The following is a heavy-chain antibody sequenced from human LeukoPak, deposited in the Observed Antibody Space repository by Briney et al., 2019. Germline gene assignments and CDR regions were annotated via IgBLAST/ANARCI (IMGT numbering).Heavy chain of an antibody. CDR1: GFTFSSYA. CDR2: FSGSGGNT. J-gene: IGHJ4*02. CDR3: ARVRPIVTVTYLDY. Sequence: GGSLRLSCAASGFTFSSYAMSWVRQAPGKGLEWVSTFSGSGGNTYYADSVKGRFTISRDNSKNTLYLQMNSLRAEDTAVYYCARVRPIVTVTYLDYWGQGTLVTVSS. D-gene: IGHD4-17*01. V-gene: IGHV3-23*01.